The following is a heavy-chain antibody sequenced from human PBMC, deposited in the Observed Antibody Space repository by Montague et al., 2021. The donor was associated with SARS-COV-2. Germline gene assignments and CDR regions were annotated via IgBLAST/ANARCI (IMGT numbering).Heavy chain of an antibody. V-gene: IGHV4-34*01. D-gene: IGHD2-15*01. CDR2: INHSGIT. CDR3: ARQEPIVVVVAAARGWFDP. CDR1: GGSFSGYY. Sequence: SETLSLTCAVYGGSFSGYYWSWIRQPPGKGLEWIGEINHSGITNYNPSLKSRVTISVDTSKNQFSLKLSSVTAADTAVYYCARQEPIVVVVAAARGWFDPWGQGTLVTVSS. J-gene: IGHJ5*02.